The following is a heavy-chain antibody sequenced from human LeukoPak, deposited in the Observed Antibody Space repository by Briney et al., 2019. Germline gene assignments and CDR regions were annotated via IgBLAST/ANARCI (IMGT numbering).Heavy chain of an antibody. CDR3: ARGTVLLWFGVDY. V-gene: IGHV3-30*03. CDR1: GFTFSSYS. J-gene: IGHJ4*02. D-gene: IGHD3-10*01. CDR2: VSYDGSQK. Sequence: PGGSLRLSCAASGFTFSSYSMNWVRQAPGKGLEWLAVVSYDGSQKYYADSVKGRFTISRDNAKNTLHLQMNSLKPEDTAVYYCARGTVLLWFGVDYWGQGTLVTVSS.